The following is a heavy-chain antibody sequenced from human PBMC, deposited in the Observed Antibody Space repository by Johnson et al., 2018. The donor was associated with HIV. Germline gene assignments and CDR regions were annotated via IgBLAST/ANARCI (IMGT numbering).Heavy chain of an antibody. Sequence: QVQLVESGGDLVQPGGSLRLSCAASGFTFESFWIHWVRQTPGQGLVWVAFVSHHGSNQYYADSVTGRFIISRDNSKNTVFLQMNSLRAEDTALYYCAREEPRDNDAFDIWGQGTMVTVSS. V-gene: IGHV3-30-3*01. CDR3: AREEPRDNDAFDI. D-gene: IGHD1-1*01. CDR1: GFTFESFW. CDR2: VSHHGSNQ. J-gene: IGHJ3*02.